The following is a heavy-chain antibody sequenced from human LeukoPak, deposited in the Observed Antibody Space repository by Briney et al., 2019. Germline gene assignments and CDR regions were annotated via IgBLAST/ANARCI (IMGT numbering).Heavy chain of an antibody. Sequence: ASVKVSCKASGYTFTGYYMHWVRQAPGQGLEWMGWTNPNSGGTNYAQKFQGRVTMTRDTSISTAYMELSRLRSDDTAVYYCARDSIPLLAAIDYWGQGTLVTVSS. CDR1: GYTFTGYY. V-gene: IGHV1-2*02. J-gene: IGHJ4*02. CDR3: ARDSIPLLAAIDY. D-gene: IGHD5-24*01. CDR2: TNPNSGGT.